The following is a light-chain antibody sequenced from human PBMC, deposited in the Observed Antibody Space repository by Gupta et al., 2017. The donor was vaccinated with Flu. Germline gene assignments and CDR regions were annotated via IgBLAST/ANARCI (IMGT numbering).Light chain of an antibody. V-gene: IGLV1-40*01. J-gene: IGLJ3*02. CDR3: QAYDDNLSEWV. CDR1: SSNIGAGYD. CDR2: GSR. Sequence: QSVLTQPPSVSAAPGQRVTLSCTGNSSNIGAGYDVNWYQQVPGTPPKLVIYGSRNRASGVPDRFPGSKSGSSGSLAITGLQAEDEADYYCQAYDDNLSEWVFGGGSKVT.